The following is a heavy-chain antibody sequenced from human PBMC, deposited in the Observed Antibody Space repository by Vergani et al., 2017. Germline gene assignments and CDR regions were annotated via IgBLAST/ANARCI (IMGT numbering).Heavy chain of an antibody. J-gene: IGHJ4*02. CDR1: GFTFSSYS. CDR2: ISSSSSYI. D-gene: IGHD5-24*01. Sequence: EVQLVESGGGLVKPGGSLRLSCAASGFTFSSYSMNWVRQAPGKGLEWVSSISSSSSYIYYADSVKGRFTISRDNAKNSLYLQMNSLRAEDTAVYYCARGLGRDGYNKDYWGQGTLVTVSS. CDR3: ARGLGRDGYNKDY. V-gene: IGHV3-21*01.